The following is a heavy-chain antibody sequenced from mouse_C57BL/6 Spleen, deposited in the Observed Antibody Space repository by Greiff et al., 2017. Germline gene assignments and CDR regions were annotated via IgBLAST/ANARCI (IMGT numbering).Heavy chain of an antibody. CDR1: GYTFTSYW. Sequence: QVQLQQPGAELVKPGASVKMSCKASGYTFTSYWITWVKQRPGQGLEWIGDIYPGSGSTNYNEKFKSKATLTVDTSSSTAYMQLSSLTSEDSAVYDCARSGTTVVEDYFDYWGQGTTLTVSS. CDR2: IYPGSGST. V-gene: IGHV1-55*01. CDR3: ARSGTTVVEDYFDY. D-gene: IGHD1-1*01. J-gene: IGHJ2*01.